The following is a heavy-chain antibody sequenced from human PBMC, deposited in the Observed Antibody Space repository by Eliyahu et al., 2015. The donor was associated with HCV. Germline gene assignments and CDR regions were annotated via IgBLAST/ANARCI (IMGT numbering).Heavy chain of an antibody. CDR1: GGXISSGGYY. V-gene: IGHV4-31*03. D-gene: IGHD5-18*01. Sequence: QVQLQESGPGLVKPSQTLSLTYTVSGGXISSGGYYWNWXRQHPGKGLEWIGYIYYSGSTYYNPSLKSRVTISVDTSKNQFSLKLSSVTAADTAVYYCARVVRTSAIGGYSYDLFDYWGQGTLVTVSS. CDR3: ARVVRTSAIGGYSYDLFDY. J-gene: IGHJ4*02. CDR2: IYYSGST.